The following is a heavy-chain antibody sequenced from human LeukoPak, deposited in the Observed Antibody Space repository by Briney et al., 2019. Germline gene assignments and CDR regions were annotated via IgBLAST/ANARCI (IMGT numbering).Heavy chain of an antibody. V-gene: IGHV1-2*02. D-gene: IGHD3-9*01. CDR1: GYTFTGYY. CDR3: AIYYDILTGYYSGTIYCGMDV. J-gene: IGHJ6*02. CDR2: INPNSGGT. Sequence: ASVKVSCKASGYTFTGYYMHWVRQAPGQGLEWMGWINPNSGGTNYAQKFQGRVTMTRDTSISTAYMGLSRLRSDDTAVYYCAIYYDILTGYYSGTIYCGMDVWGQGTTVTVSS.